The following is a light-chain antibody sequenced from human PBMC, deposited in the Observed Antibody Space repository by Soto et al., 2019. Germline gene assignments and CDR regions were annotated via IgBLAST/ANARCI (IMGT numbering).Light chain of an antibody. CDR1: QSLSTW. J-gene: IGKJ4*01. CDR2: DAS. Sequence: EIQMTQAPSTLSASVGARFTITFRASQSLSTWMAWFQQKPGKAPKLLIYDASTLESGVPSRFSGSGSGTDFTLTISSLEPEDFAIYFCQQRSYWPPLTFGGGTKVDIK. CDR3: QQRSYWPPLT. V-gene: IGKV1-5*01.